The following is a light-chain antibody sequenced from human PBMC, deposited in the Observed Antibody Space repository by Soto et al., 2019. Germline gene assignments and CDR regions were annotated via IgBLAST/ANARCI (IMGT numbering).Light chain of an antibody. Sequence: AVRMTRSPSSFSASTGDRVTITCRASQGISSYLAWYQQKPGKAPKLLIYAASTLQSAVPSRFSGSGSGTDFTLTISCLQSEDFATYYCQQYSSYQITFAQLTRLEIK. J-gene: IGKJ5*01. CDR2: AAS. V-gene: IGKV1-8*01. CDR3: QQYSSYQIT. CDR1: QGISSY.